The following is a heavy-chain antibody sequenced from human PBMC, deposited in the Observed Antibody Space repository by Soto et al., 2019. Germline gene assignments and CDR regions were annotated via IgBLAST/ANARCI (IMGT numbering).Heavy chain of an antibody. J-gene: IGHJ5*02. CDR2: ISSSSSTI. V-gene: IGHV3-48*02. CDR1: GFTFSSYS. Sequence: EVQLVESGGGLVQPGGSLRLSCAASGFTFSSYSMNWVRQAPGKGLESVSYISSSSSTIYYADSGKGRFTISRDNAKNSLYLQMNSLRDEDTAVYYCARERAVGIAVALNWFDPWGQGTLVTVSS. CDR3: ARERAVGIAVALNWFDP. D-gene: IGHD6-19*01.